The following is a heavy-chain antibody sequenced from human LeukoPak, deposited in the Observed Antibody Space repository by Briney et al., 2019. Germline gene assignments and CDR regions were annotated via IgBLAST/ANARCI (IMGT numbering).Heavy chain of an antibody. Sequence: GGSLRLSCAVSGSTFSNYEVNWVRQAPGEGLEWVSYIGTSGSPIHYADSVKGRFTISRDDAKKSVYLQLNSLRAEDTATYYCAIGMIHYWGQGALVTVSS. J-gene: IGHJ4*02. V-gene: IGHV3-48*03. CDR1: GSTFSNYE. D-gene: IGHD1-1*01. CDR2: IGTSGSPI. CDR3: AIGMIHY.